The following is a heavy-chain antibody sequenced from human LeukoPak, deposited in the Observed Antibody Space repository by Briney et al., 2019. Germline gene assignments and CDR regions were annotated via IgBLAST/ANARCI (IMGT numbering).Heavy chain of an antibody. CDR1: GFTFTGYW. Sequence: PGGSLRLSCAASGFTFTGYWMVWVRQAPGKGLEWVANIKQDGSLKHYVDSVKGRFTISRDNAKKSLYLQMNNLRAEDTGVYYCAREDWGPDYWGQGTLVTVSS. V-gene: IGHV3-7*01. CDR3: AREDWGPDY. J-gene: IGHJ4*02. D-gene: IGHD7-27*01. CDR2: IKQDGSLK.